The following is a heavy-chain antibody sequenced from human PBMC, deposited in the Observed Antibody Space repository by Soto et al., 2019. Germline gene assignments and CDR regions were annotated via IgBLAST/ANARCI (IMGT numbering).Heavy chain of an antibody. Sequence: ASVKVSCKASGYTFTSYAMHWVRQAPGQRLEWMGWINAGNGNTKYSQKFQGRATITRDTSASTAYMELSSLRSEDTAVYYCARDLTQYYYDSSGLYIDYWGQGTPVTVSS. CDR2: INAGNGNT. CDR3: ARDLTQYYYDSSGLYIDY. V-gene: IGHV1-3*01. CDR1: GYTFTSYA. J-gene: IGHJ4*02. D-gene: IGHD3-22*01.